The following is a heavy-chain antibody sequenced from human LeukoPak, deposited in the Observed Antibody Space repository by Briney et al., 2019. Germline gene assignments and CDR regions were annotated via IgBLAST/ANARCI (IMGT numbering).Heavy chain of an antibody. CDR3: ARGGDYDSSDYHYIHAFDI. Sequence: SETLSLTCTVSGGSISSYYWRWIRQPPGKGLEWIAYIHYSGTTDYNPSLKSRVTISVDTSKNQFSLKLSSLTAADTAVYYCARGGDYDSSDYHYIHAFDIWGQGTMVTVSS. D-gene: IGHD3-22*01. CDR1: GGSISSYY. J-gene: IGHJ3*02. V-gene: IGHV4-59*01. CDR2: IHYSGTT.